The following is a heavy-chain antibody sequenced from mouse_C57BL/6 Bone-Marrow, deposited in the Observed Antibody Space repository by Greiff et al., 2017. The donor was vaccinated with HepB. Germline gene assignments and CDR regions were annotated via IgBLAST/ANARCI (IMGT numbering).Heavy chain of an antibody. CDR1: GFTFSDYY. J-gene: IGHJ1*03. V-gene: IGHV5-16*01. CDR2: INYDGSST. CDR3: ARGYGKGGYFDV. D-gene: IGHD2-10*02. Sequence: EVMLVESEGGLVQPGSSMKLSCTASGFTFSDYYMAWVRQVPEKGLEWVANINYDGSSTYYLDSLKSRFIISRDNAKNILYLQMSSLKSEDTATYYCARGYGKGGYFDVWGTGTTVTVSS.